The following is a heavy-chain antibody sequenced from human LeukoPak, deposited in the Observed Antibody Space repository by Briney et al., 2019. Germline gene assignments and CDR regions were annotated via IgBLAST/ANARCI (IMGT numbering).Heavy chain of an antibody. CDR3: ARVRGRWLQFELAP. CDR1: GGTFSSYA. D-gene: IGHD5-24*01. V-gene: IGHV1-69*13. Sequence: SVKVSCKASGGTFSSYAISWVRQAPGQGLEWMGGIIPIFGTANYAQKFQGRVTITADESTSTAYMEPSSLRSEDTAVYYCARVRGRWLQFELAPWGQGTLVTVSS. J-gene: IGHJ4*02. CDR2: IIPIFGTA.